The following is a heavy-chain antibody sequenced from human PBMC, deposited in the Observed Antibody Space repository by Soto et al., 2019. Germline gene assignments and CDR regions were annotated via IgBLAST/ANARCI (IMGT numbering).Heavy chain of an antibody. CDR2: IYDSGST. Sequence: SETLSLTCSVSGGSISDSGYYWGWIRQPPGKGLEWIGSIYDSGSTYSNPSLKSRVTISVDTSKNQFSLKLRSVTAADTAVYYCARQGQDYDFWSGYHFDYWGQGTLVTVSS. CDR1: GGSISDSGYY. V-gene: IGHV4-39*01. D-gene: IGHD3-3*01. CDR3: ARQGQDYDFWSGYHFDY. J-gene: IGHJ4*02.